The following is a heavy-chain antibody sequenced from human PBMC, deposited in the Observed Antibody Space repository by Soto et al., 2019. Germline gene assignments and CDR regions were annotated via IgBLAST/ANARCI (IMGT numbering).Heavy chain of an antibody. J-gene: IGHJ6*02. CDR3: AGDVIVGGYSYYGMDV. CDR2: IIPIFGTA. CDR1: GGTFSSYA. Sequence: QVQLVQSGAEVKKPGSSVKVSCKASGGTFSSYAISWVRQAPGQGLEWMGGIIPIFGTANYAQKFKGRVTITADEATSTAYMELSSMRSEDTAVYYCAGDVIVGGYSYYGMDVWGQGTTVTVSS. D-gene: IGHD1-26*01. V-gene: IGHV1-69*12.